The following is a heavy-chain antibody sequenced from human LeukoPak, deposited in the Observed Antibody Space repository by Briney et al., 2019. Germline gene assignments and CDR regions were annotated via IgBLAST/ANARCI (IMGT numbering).Heavy chain of an antibody. CDR2: IKQDGSEK. D-gene: IGHD3-10*01. CDR1: GFAFSSYW. CDR3: ARDNRGWFGDNLDY. Sequence: GGSLRLSCAASGFAFSSYWMSWVRQAPGKGLEWVANIKQDGSEKYYVDSVKGRFTISRDNAKNSLYLQMNSLRAEDTAVYYCARDNRGWFGDNLDYWGQGTLVTVSS. J-gene: IGHJ4*02. V-gene: IGHV3-7*01.